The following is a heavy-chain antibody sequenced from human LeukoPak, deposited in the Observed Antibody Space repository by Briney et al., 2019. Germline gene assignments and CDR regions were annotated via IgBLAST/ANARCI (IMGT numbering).Heavy chain of an antibody. J-gene: IGHJ6*02. CDR3: ARHKGYYDSSGEDYGMDV. CDR2: IYYSGST. CDR1: GGSISSSSYY. V-gene: IGHV4-39*01. Sequence: SETLSLTCTVSGGSISSSSYYWGWIRQPPGKGLEWIGSIYYSGSTYYNPSLKSRVTISVDTSKNQFSLKLSSVTAADTAVYYCARHKGYYDSSGEDYGMDVWGQGTTVTVSS. D-gene: IGHD3-22*01.